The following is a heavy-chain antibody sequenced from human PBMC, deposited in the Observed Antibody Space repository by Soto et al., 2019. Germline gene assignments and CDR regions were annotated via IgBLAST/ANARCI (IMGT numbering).Heavy chain of an antibody. J-gene: IGHJ4*02. Sequence: SETLSLTCAVYGGSFSGYYWSWIRQPPGKGLEWIGEINHGGSTNYNPSLKSRVTISVDTSKNQFSLKLSSVTAADTAVYYCARGRTIVGVVGSYFDYWGQGTLVTVS. CDR2: INHGGST. V-gene: IGHV4-34*01. CDR3: ARGRTIVGVVGSYFDY. D-gene: IGHD3-3*01. CDR1: GGSFSGYY.